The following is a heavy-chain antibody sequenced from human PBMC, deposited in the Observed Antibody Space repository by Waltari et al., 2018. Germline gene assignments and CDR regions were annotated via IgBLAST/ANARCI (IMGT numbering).Heavy chain of an antibody. CDR1: GFTFSSYS. J-gene: IGHJ3*02. Sequence: EVQLVESGGGLVKPGGSLRLSCAASGFTFSSYSMNWVRQAPGKGLEWVSSISSSSSYIYYADSVKGRFTISRDNAKNSLYLQMNSLRAEDTAVYYCARDRAPGGASPPPDIWGQGTMVTVSS. CDR3: ARDRAPGGASPPPDI. CDR2: ISSSSSYI. D-gene: IGHD2-8*02. V-gene: IGHV3-21*01.